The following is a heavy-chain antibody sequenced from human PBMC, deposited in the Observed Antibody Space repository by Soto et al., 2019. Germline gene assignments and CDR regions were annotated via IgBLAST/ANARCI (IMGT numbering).Heavy chain of an antibody. D-gene: IGHD2-2*01. CDR3: ARVRKRYCSSTSCYQHYFDY. CDR1: GGSIISSNW. Sequence: PSETLSLTCAVSGGSIISSNWWSWVRQPPGKGLEWIGEINHSGSTNYNPSLKSRVTISVDTSKNQFSLKLSSVTAADTAVYYCARVRKRYCSSTSCYQHYFDYWGQGTLVTVSS. V-gene: IGHV4-4*02. J-gene: IGHJ4*02. CDR2: INHSGST.